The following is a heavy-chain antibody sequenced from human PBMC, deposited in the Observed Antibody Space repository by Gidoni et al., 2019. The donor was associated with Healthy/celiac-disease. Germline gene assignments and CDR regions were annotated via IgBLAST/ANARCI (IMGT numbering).Heavy chain of an antibody. Sequence: EVQLVESGGGLVQPGGSLRLSCAASGFTFSSYEMNWVRQAPGKGLEWVSYISSSGSTIYYADSVKGRFTISRDNAKNSLYLQMNSLRAEDTAVYYCARDLYCSSTSCYYYYGMDVWGQGTTVTVSS. J-gene: IGHJ6*02. V-gene: IGHV3-48*03. CDR2: ISSSGSTI. CDR1: GFTFSSYE. D-gene: IGHD2-2*01. CDR3: ARDLYCSSTSCYYYYGMDV.